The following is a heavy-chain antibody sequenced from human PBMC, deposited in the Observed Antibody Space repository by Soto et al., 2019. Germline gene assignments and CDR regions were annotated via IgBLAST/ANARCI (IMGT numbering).Heavy chain of an antibody. J-gene: IGHJ4*02. V-gene: IGHV3-30-3*01. CDR2: ISYDGSNK. CDR3: ARGWVKYYVILTTYFDY. Sequence: QVQLVESGGGVVQPGRSLRLSCAASGFTFSSYAMHWVRQAPGKGLEWVAVISYDGSNKYYADSVKGRFTISRDNSKNTLYLQMTSLRAEDTAVYYCARGWVKYYVILTTYFDYWGQGTLVTVSS. D-gene: IGHD3-9*01. CDR1: GFTFSSYA.